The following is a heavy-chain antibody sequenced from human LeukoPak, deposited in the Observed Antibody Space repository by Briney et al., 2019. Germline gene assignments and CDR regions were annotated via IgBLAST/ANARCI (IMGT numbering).Heavy chain of an antibody. J-gene: IGHJ5*02. V-gene: IGHV3-23*01. D-gene: IGHD6-19*01. Sequence: PGGSLRLSCAASGFISSDYAMSWVRQAPGKGLEWVSAIGYTGGSTTYYANSVKGRFTISRDNSKNTLYLQMNSLRAEDTAVYYCARPGIAVAGTRWFDPWGQGTLVTVSS. CDR1: GFISSDYA. CDR3: ARPGIAVAGTRWFDP. CDR2: IGYTGGSTT.